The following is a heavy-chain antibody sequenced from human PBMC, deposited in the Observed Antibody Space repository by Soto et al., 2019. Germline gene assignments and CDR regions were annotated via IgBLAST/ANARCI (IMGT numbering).Heavy chain of an antibody. J-gene: IGHJ4*02. CDR3: ARGGEFVACTGGGYYFDY. Sequence: QVQLVESGGGVVQPGRSLRLSCAASGFTFSSYGMHWVRQAPGKGLEWVAVIWYDGSNKYYADSVKGRFTISRDNSKNTLYLQMNSLRAEDTAVYYCARGGEFVACTGGGYYFDYWGQGTLVTVSS. D-gene: IGHD2-8*02. CDR2: IWYDGSNK. V-gene: IGHV3-33*01. CDR1: GFTFSSYG.